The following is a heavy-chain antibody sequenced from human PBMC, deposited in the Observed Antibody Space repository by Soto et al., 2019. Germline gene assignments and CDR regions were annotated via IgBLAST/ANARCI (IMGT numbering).Heavy chain of an antibody. CDR3: ASLPYYHDLDV. V-gene: IGHV4-61*01. CDR2: VYHTGRT. J-gene: IGHJ6*02. CDR1: GGSFKSGSYS. Sequence: QVQLQESGPGLVKPSETLSLTCTVSGGSFKSGSYSWSWIRQPPGKGLEWIGYVYHTGRTSYNPSLKSRVTISVDTSKNQFSLKLNSVTAADTGVYYCASLPYYHDLDVWGQGTTVTVSS.